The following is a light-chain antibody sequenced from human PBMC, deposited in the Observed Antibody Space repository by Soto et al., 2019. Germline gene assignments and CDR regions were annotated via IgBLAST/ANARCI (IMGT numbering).Light chain of an antibody. J-gene: IGKJ1*01. Sequence: DIVMTQSPDSLAVSLGERATINCKSSQSVLYSSNNKNYLAWYQQKPGQPPKLLIYWASTRESGVPDRFSGSGSGTDFTLTISSLQAEDVAVYYCQQYYSPWPFGQGTKVELK. CDR1: QSVLYSSNNKNY. CDR3: QQYYSPWP. V-gene: IGKV4-1*01. CDR2: WAS.